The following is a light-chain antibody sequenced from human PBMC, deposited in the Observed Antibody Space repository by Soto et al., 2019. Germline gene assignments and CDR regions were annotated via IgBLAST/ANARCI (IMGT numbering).Light chain of an antibody. V-gene: IGKV3-20*01. CDR1: QSIGGNF. Sequence: EIVLTQSPGTLSLSPGEGATLSCMASQSIGGNFLAWYQQRRGQAPRLLIHGASNRATGIPDRFSGSGSGTDFTLTITRLEPEDFAVYYCQQYGGSPRTCGQGTKGDIK. CDR2: GAS. J-gene: IGKJ1*01. CDR3: QQYGGSPRT.